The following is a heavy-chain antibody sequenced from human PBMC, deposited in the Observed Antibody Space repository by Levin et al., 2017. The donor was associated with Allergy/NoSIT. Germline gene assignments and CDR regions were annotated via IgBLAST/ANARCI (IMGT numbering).Heavy chain of an antibody. J-gene: IGHJ4*02. CDR3: ARPVRDALNFIYYFDY. V-gene: IGHV4-39*01. Sequence: SETLSLTCTVSGGSMNSLSYWWGWVRQPTGKGLEWVGTIHYTGNTYSGSSYYNPSLKSRVTISVDTSKNQFSLKLKSVTAADTGLYYCARPVRDALNFIYYFDYWGQGSLVTVSS. D-gene: IGHD5-24*01. CDR1: GGSMNSLSYW. CDR2: IHYTGNTYSGSS.